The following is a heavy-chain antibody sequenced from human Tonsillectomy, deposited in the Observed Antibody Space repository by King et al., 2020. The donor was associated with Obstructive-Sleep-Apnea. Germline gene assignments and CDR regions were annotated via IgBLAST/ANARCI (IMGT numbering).Heavy chain of an antibody. Sequence: GQLVQSGAEVKKPGESLRISCKGSGNSFTNSWIGGVRQVPGKGLEWVGIINTGDSHTRYSPSLQGQVTISADKSITTAYLQWNSLAASDTAIYYCARGHYYYGMDVGGQGTTVTVSS. CDR3: ARGHYYYGMDV. CDR2: INTGDSHT. J-gene: IGHJ6*02. V-gene: IGHV5-51*01. CDR1: GNSFTNSW.